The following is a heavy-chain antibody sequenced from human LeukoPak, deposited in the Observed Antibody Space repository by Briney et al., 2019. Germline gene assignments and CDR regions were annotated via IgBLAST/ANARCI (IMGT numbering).Heavy chain of an antibody. V-gene: IGHV1-3*01. D-gene: IGHD5-18*01. CDR3: ASVETAMVPLATFDI. Sequence: GASVKVSCKASGYTFTSYAMHWVRQAPGQRLEWMGWINAGNGNTKYSQKFQGRVTITRDTSASTTYMELSSLRSEDTAVYYCASVETAMVPLATFDIWGQGTMVTVSS. CDR1: GYTFTSYA. CDR2: INAGNGNT. J-gene: IGHJ3*02.